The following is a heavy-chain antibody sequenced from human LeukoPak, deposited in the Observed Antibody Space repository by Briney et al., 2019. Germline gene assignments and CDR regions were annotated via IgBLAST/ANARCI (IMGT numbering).Heavy chain of an antibody. V-gene: IGHV3-30*02. D-gene: IGHD3-16*02. J-gene: IGHJ4*02. CDR2: IQYDGSEK. Sequence: GGSLRLSRAASGLTFTFSTSGIHWVRQAPGKGLEWVAFIQYDGSEKYYADSVKGRCTTSRDNSKNTVYLQMNSLTGEDTAIYYCAREGGTIEIGEFDYWGQGTLVTVSS. CDR1: GLTFTFSTSG. CDR3: AREGGTIEIGEFDY.